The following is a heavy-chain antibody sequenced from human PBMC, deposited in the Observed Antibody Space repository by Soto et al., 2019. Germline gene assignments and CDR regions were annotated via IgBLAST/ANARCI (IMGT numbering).Heavy chain of an antibody. CDR1: GFNLSHPW. CDR3: TTGIYYDLLTGYHDVAY. V-gene: IGHV3-15*01. D-gene: IGHD3-9*01. CDR2: IKSETDGGTA. Sequence: GGSLRLSCAAAGFNLSHPWMTWVRQAAGKGLEWVGRIKSETDGGTADYAAPVKGRITISRDDSKNTVYLQMNSLKTEDTAVYYCTTGIYYDLLTGYHDVAYWGQGTLVTVSS. J-gene: IGHJ4*02.